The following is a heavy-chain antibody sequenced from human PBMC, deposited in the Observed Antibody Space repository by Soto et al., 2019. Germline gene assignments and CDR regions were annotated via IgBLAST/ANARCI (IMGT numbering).Heavy chain of an antibody. CDR3: AKDDGSRWHVDY. J-gene: IGHJ4*02. Sequence: EVQLLESGGGLVQPGGSLRLSCAASGFTFSSYAMSWVRQAPGKGLEWVSSIIGSGGRIYYADSVKGRFTNSRDNSKNTLYLQMNSLRAEDAAVYYCAKDDGSRWHVDYWVQGTQVTVSS. D-gene: IGHD6-13*01. V-gene: IGHV3-23*01. CDR2: IIGSGGRI. CDR1: GFTFSSYA.